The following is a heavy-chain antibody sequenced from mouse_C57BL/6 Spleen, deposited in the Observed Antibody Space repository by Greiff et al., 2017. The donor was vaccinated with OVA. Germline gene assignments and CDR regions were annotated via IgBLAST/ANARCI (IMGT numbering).Heavy chain of an antibody. CDR3: ARGITTVEGYFDY. CDR2: IYPRDGST. D-gene: IGHD1-1*01. V-gene: IGHV1-85*01. J-gene: IGHJ2*01. CDR1: GYTFTSYG. Sequence: VQVVESGPELVKPGASVKLSCKASGYTFTSYGINWVKQRPGQGLEWIGWIYPRDGSTKYNEKFKGKATLTVDTSSSTAYMELHSLTSEDSAVYFCARGITTVEGYFDYWGQGTTLTVSS.